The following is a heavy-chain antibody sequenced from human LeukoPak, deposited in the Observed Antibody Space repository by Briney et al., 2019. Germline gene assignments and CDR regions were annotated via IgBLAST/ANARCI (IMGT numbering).Heavy chain of an antibody. CDR3: AKGDSAGCYYYYYMDV. Sequence: TGGSLRLSCAASGFTFDDYAMHWVRQAPGKGLEWVSLISWDGGSTYYADSVKGRFTISRDNSKNSLYLQMNSLRAEDTALYYCAKGDSAGCYYYYYMDVWGKGTTVTVSS. D-gene: IGHD6-19*01. CDR1: GFTFDDYA. V-gene: IGHV3-43D*03. CDR2: ISWDGGST. J-gene: IGHJ6*03.